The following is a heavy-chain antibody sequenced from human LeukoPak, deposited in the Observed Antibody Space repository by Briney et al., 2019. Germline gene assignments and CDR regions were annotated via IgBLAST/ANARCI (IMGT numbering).Heavy chain of an antibody. V-gene: IGHV4-59*01. J-gene: IGHJ6*03. D-gene: IGHD3-9*01. Sequence: SETLSLTCTVSGGSISTYYWNWIRQPPGKGLEWIGYIYYNGSTNYNPYLKSRVTISADTAKTQFSLKLSTITAADTAVYYCARKRDMSRFRGLGPDDYHMDVWGKGTTVTVSS. CDR3: ARKRDMSRFRGLGPDDYHMDV. CDR1: GGSISTYY. CDR2: IYYNGST.